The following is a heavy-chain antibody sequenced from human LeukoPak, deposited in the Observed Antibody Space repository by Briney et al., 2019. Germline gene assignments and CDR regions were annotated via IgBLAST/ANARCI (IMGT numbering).Heavy chain of an antibody. CDR3: AKSVAIYFYYGLDV. V-gene: IGHV3-23*01. D-gene: IGHD3-3*01. Sequence: GGSLRLSCAASGFTFSSYAMSWVRQAPGKGLEWVSSISNSGGRTFYTDSVKGRFTISRDNSKITLYLQMNSLRAEDTAPYYCAKSVAIYFYYGLDVWGQGTTVTVSS. CDR1: GFTFSSYA. J-gene: IGHJ6*02. CDR2: ISNSGGRT.